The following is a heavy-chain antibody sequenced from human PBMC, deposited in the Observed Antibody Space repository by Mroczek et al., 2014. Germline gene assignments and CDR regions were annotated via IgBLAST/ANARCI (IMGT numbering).Heavy chain of an antibody. V-gene: IGHV3-33*01. CDR1: IHFSSYG. CDR2: IWYDGSNK. D-gene: IGHD1-26*01. J-gene: IGHJ4*02. CDR3: ARDIREWEPRYYFDY. Sequence: ESGGGRGPAWEVPETLLCSVWIHFSSYGMHWVRQAPGKGLEWVAVIWYDGSNKYYADSVKGRFTISRDNSKNTLYLQMNSLRAEDTAVYYCARDIREWEPRYYFDYWGQGTLVTVSS.